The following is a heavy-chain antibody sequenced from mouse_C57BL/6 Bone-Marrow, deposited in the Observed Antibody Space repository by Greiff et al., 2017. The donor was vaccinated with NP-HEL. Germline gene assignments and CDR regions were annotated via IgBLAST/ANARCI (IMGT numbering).Heavy chain of an antibody. CDR2: IDPSDSYT. Sequence: QVQLQQSGAELVMPGASVKLSCKASGYTFTSYWMHWVKQRPGQGLEWIGEIDPSDSYTNYNQKFKGKSTLTVDKSSSTAYMQLSSLTSEDSAVYYCARYGYWGQGTTLTVSS. CDR1: GYTFTSYW. CDR3: ARYGY. V-gene: IGHV1-69*01. D-gene: IGHD1-1*01. J-gene: IGHJ2*01.